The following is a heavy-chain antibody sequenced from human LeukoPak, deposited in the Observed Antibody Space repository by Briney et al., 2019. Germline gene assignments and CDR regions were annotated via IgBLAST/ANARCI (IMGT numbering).Heavy chain of an antibody. Sequence: GGSLRLSCAASGFTFSSYAMSWVRQAPGKGLEWASAISGSGGSTYYADSVKGRFTISRDNSKNTLYLQMNSLRAEDTALYYCAKDQSVAGTLDYWGQGTLVTVSS. J-gene: IGHJ4*02. CDR1: GFTFSSYA. CDR2: ISGSGGST. V-gene: IGHV3-23*01. CDR3: AKDQSVAGTLDY. D-gene: IGHD6-19*01.